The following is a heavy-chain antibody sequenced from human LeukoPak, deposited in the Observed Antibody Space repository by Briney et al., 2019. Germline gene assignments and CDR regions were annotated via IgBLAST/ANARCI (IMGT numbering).Heavy chain of an antibody. CDR2: IHYYGTT. Sequence: SETLSLTCAVSGGSITSSRHYWIWVRQPPGKGLEWIGSIHYYGTTFYTSSLKSRVSISMDTSKNQFSLKLSSVTAADTAVYYCARGPDYYDKSFDYWGQGTLVAVSS. D-gene: IGHD3-22*01. J-gene: IGHJ4*02. CDR1: GGSITSSRHY. V-gene: IGHV4-39*01. CDR3: ARGPDYYDKSFDY.